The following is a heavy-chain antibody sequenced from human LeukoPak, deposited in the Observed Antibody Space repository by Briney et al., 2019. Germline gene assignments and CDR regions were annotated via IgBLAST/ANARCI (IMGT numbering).Heavy chain of an antibody. Sequence: ASVKVSCKVSGYTLNELSMPWVRQAPGKGLEWMGGFDPEDGETIYAQKFQGRVTMTEDTSTDTAYMDLSSLRSEDTAVYYCATDRSCPDSGGSCYSEVYWGQGTLVTVSS. D-gene: IGHD2-15*01. V-gene: IGHV1-24*01. CDR3: ATDRSCPDSGGSCYSEVY. CDR1: GYTLNELS. J-gene: IGHJ4*02. CDR2: FDPEDGET.